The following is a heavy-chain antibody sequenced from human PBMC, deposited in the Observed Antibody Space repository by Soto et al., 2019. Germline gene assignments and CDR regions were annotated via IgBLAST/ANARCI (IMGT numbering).Heavy chain of an antibody. V-gene: IGHV4-59*01. Sequence: SETLSLTCTVSGGSISSYYWTWIRQPPGKGLEWIGYIYYSGSTNYNPSLKSRVTISVDTSKNQFSLKLSSVTAADTAVYYCARDRDYYDSSGYYGALDYWGQGTLVTVS. CDR3: ARDRDYYDSSGYYGALDY. J-gene: IGHJ4*02. CDR2: IYYSGST. D-gene: IGHD3-22*01. CDR1: GGSISSYY.